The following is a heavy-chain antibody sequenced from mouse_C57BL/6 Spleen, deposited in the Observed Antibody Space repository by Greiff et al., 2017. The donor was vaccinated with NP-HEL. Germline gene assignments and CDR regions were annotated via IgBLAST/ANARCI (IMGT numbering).Heavy chain of an antibody. Sequence: QVQLQQSGPELVKPGASVKISCKASGYAFSSSWMNWVKQRPGKGLEWIGGIYPGDGDTNYNGKFKGKATLTADKSSSTAYMQLSSLTSEDSAVYFCARAHSDGYFDYWGQGTTLTVSS. J-gene: IGHJ2*01. CDR3: ARAHSDGYFDY. CDR2: IYPGDGDT. V-gene: IGHV1-82*01. CDR1: GYAFSSSW.